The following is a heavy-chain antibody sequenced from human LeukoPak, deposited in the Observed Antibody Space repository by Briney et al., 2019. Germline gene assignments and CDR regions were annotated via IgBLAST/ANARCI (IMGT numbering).Heavy chain of an antibody. CDR1: EFTFSIYA. D-gene: IGHD3-10*01. J-gene: IGHJ3*02. V-gene: IGHV3-23*01. CDR2: ITSRGEGT. CDR3: AKDVRITMVRGVLDI. Sequence: GGSLRLSCAASEFTFSIYAMSWVRQAPGKGLEWVSSITSRGEGTWYAGSVTGRFTISRDNSMNTHYLQMNSLRAEDTAVYYCAKDVRITMVRGVLDIWGQGTMVTVSS.